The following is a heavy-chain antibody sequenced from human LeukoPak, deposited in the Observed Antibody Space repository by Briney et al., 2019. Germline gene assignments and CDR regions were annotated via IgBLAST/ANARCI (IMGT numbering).Heavy chain of an antibody. V-gene: IGHV1-18*01. Sequence: ASVKVSCKASAYTFTSYGISWVRQAPGPGLEWMGWISGSNGNTKTAQSLQGRVTMTTDTSTSTAYMELRSLRSDDTAVYYCARGTVSGADYYYMDVWGTGTTVTVSS. D-gene: IGHD1-26*01. CDR3: ARGTVSGADYYYMDV. CDR1: AYTFTSYG. J-gene: IGHJ6*03. CDR2: ISGSNGNT.